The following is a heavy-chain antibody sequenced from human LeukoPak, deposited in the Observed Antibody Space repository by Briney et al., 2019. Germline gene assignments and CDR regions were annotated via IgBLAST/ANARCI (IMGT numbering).Heavy chain of an antibody. D-gene: IGHD1-26*01. CDR1: GFTFSSYW. Sequence: GGSLRLSCAASGFTFSSYWMSWVRQAPGKGLEWVANIKQDGSEKYYVDSVKGRFTISRDNAKNSLYLQMNSLRAEDTAVYYCAREFERYSGSYSGFDYWGQGTLVTVSS. CDR2: IKQDGSEK. J-gene: IGHJ4*02. CDR3: AREFERYSGSYSGFDY. V-gene: IGHV3-7*03.